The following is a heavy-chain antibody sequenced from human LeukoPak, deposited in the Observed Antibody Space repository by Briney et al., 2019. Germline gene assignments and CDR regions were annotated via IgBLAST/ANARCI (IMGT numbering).Heavy chain of an antibody. CDR2: IYYSGST. J-gene: IGHJ6*03. V-gene: IGHV4-59*01. CDR1: GGSISSYY. CDR3: ARGERGYSYGSYYYYTDV. Sequence: SETLSLTCTVSGGSISSYYWSWIRQPPGKGLEWIGYIYYSGSTNYNPSLKSRVTISVDTSKNQFSLKLSSVTAADTAVYYCARGERGYSYGSYYYYTDVWGEGTTVTVSS. D-gene: IGHD5-18*01.